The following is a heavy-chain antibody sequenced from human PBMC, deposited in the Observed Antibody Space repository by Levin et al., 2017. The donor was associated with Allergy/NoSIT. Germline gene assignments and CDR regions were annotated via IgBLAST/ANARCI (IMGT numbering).Heavy chain of an antibody. J-gene: IGHJ6*02. V-gene: IGHV3-21*01. CDR3: ARDEGIAAAGTSLYYYGMDV. CDR2: ISSSSSYI. Sequence: PGGSLRLSCAASGFTFSSYSMNWVRQAPGKGLEWVSSISSSSSYIYYADSVKGRFTISRDNAKNSLYLQMNSLRAEDTAVYYCARDEGIAAAGTSLYYYGMDVWGQGTTVTVSS. CDR1: GFTFSSYS. D-gene: IGHD6-13*01.